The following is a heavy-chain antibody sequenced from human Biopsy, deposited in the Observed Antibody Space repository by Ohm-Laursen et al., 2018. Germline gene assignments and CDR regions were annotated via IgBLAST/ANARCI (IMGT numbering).Heavy chain of an antibody. CDR2: INPDSGGT. J-gene: IGHJ3*02. CDR1: AYTLTDYY. V-gene: IGHV1-2*02. CDR3: ARVGFSSTWPPDRHDAFDI. D-gene: IGHD6-13*01. Sequence: VPSVKVSCKASAYTLTDYYLHWVRQAPGQGLEWMGWINPDSGGTNYAQKFQGRVTMTRDTSISTVQMELSSLRSDDTAVYYCARVGFSSTWPPDRHDAFDIWGQGTMVTVSS.